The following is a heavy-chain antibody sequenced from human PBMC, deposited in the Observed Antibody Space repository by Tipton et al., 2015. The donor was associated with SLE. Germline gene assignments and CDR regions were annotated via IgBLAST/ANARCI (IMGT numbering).Heavy chain of an antibody. CDR1: GGSFSGYY. Sequence: TLSLTCAVYGGSFSGYYWSWIRQPLGKGLEWIGYIYYSGSTNYNPSLKSRVTISVDTSKNQFSLRLSSVTAADTAVYYCARRASLTWIKAPNAFDIWGQGTMVTVSS. V-gene: IGHV4-59*12. J-gene: IGHJ3*02. CDR2: IYYSGST. CDR3: ARRASLTWIKAPNAFDI. D-gene: IGHD5-12*01.